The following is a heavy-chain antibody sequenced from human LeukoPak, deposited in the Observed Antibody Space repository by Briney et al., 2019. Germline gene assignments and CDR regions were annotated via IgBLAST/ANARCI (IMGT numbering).Heavy chain of an antibody. Sequence: GGSLRLSCAVSGFTFSTYAMHWVRQAPGKGLEWVAVITYDGSNKDYADSVKGRFTISRDNSKNTLYLQMNSLRAEDTAVYYCAKDGYDFSSGYYDSHYYYGMDVWGQGTTVTVSS. CDR2: ITYDGSNK. J-gene: IGHJ6*02. D-gene: IGHD3-3*01. CDR1: GFTFSTYA. V-gene: IGHV3-30-3*01. CDR3: AKDGYDFSSGYYDSHYYYGMDV.